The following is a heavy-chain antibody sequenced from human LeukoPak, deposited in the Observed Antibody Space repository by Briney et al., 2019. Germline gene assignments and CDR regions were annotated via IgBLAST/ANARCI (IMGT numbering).Heavy chain of an antibody. J-gene: IGHJ3*02. CDR3: ARDAMIVXXXYAFDI. D-gene: IGHD3-22*01. CDR1: GGSIXXXX. Sequence: SLTXTVAGGSIXXXXXSWXXXXPXXGXEWXXYIYYSGSTNYNPSLKIRVTISVDTSKNQFSLKLSSVTAADTAVYYCARDAMIVXXXYAFDIWGQGTXXXVSS. CDR2: IYYSGST. V-gene: IGHV4-59*01.